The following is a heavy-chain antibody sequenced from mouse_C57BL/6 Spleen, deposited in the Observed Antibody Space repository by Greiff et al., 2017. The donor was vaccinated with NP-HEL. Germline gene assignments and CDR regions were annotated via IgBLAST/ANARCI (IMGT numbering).Heavy chain of an antibody. Sequence: QVQLQQPGAELVRPGSSVKLSCKASGYTFTSYWMDWVKQRPGQGLEWIGNIYPSDSETHYNQKFKDKATLTVDTSSSTAYMQLSSLTSEDSAVSSCASGDDYGSPGYFDVWGKGTSVTVS. V-gene: IGHV1-61*01. CDR3: ASGDDYGSPGYFDV. J-gene: IGHJ1*03. CDR1: GYTFTSYW. CDR2: IYPSDSET. D-gene: IGHD1-1*01.